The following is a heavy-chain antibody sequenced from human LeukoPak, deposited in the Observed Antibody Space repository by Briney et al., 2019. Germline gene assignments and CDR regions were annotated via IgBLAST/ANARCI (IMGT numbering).Heavy chain of an antibody. CDR1: GGSISSYY. Sequence: SETLSLTCTVSGGSISSYYWSWIRQPPGKGLEWIGYIYYSGSTNYNPSLKSRVTISVDTSKNQFSLKLSSVTAADTAVCYCARGPIVVVPAAIGDYYYGMDVWGQGTTVTVSS. CDR3: ARGPIVVVPAAIGDYYYGMDV. CDR2: IYYSGST. V-gene: IGHV4-59*01. D-gene: IGHD2-2*02. J-gene: IGHJ6*02.